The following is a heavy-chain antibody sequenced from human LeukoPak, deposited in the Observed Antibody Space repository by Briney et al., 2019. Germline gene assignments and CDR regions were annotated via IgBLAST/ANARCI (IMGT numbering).Heavy chain of an antibody. CDR1: GYTFSGSY. Sequence: GASVKVSCKASGYTFSGSYIHWVRQAPGQGLEWMGWINPNSGGTNYAQKFQGRVTMTRDTSISTAYMELSRLRSDDTAVYYCASAPDSGYYNVHDNWFDPWGQGTLVTVSS. CDR2: INPNSGGT. CDR3: ASAPDSGYYNVHDNWFDP. V-gene: IGHV1-2*02. D-gene: IGHD3-9*01. J-gene: IGHJ5*02.